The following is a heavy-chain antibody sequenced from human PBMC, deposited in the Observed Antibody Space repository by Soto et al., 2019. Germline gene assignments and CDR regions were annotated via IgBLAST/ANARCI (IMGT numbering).Heavy chain of an antibody. V-gene: IGHV1-69*13. CDR2: IIPIFGTA. CDR1: VGTLSSYA. J-gene: IGHJ5*02. CDR3: AREVGGCSSTSCPNWFDP. D-gene: IGHD2-2*01. Sequence: ASVKVSCKASVGTLSSYAISWVRQAPGQGLEWMGGIIPIFGTANYAQKFQGRVTITADESTSTAYMELSSLRSEDTAVYYCAREVGGCSSTSCPNWFDPWGQGTLVTVSS.